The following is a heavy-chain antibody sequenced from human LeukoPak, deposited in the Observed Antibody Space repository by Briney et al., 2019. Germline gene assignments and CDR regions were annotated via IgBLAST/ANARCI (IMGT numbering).Heavy chain of an antibody. CDR1: GFTFSSYE. CDR3: ARDRSVGYYDFWSGSYFDY. V-gene: IGHV3-48*03. Sequence: GGSLRLSCAASGFTFSSYEMNWVRQAPGKGLEWVSYISSSGSTIYYADSVKGRFTISRDNAKNSLYLQMNSLRAEDTALYYCARDRSVGYYDFWSGSYFDYWGQGTLVTVSS. J-gene: IGHJ4*02. D-gene: IGHD3-3*01. CDR2: ISSSGSTI.